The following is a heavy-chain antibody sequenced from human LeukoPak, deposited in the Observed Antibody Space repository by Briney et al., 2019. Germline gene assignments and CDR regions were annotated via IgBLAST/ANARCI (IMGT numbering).Heavy chain of an antibody. J-gene: IGHJ6*03. CDR1: GGSISSSSYY. CDR3: ARHDSSSSRGYYYYYYMDV. CDR2: IYYSGST. Sequence: LSETLSLTCTVSGGSISSSSYYWGWIRQPPGKGLEWIGSIYYSGSTYYNPSLKSRVTISVDTSKNQFSLKLSSVTAADTAVYYCARHDSSSSRGYYYYYYMDVWGKGTTVTVSS. D-gene: IGHD6-6*01. V-gene: IGHV4-39*01.